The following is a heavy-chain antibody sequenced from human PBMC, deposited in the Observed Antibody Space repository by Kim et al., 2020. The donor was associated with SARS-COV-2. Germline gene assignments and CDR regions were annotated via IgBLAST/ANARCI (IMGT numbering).Heavy chain of an antibody. CDR3: ARGIAGYSSGCCFDP. CDR1: GGSFSGYY. Sequence: SETLSLTCAVYGGSFSGYYWSWIRQPPGKGLEWIGEINHSGSTNYNPSLKSRVTISVDTSKNQFSLKLSSVTAADTAVYYCARGIAGYSSGCCFDPWGQG. V-gene: IGHV4-34*01. J-gene: IGHJ5*02. CDR2: INHSGST. D-gene: IGHD6-19*01.